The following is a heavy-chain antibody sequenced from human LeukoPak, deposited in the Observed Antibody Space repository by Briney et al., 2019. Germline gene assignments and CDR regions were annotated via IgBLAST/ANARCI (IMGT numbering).Heavy chain of an antibody. V-gene: IGHV3-30*02. Sequence: GGSLGLSCAASGFTFSSYGMHWVRQAPGKGLEWVAFIRYDGSNKYYADSVKGRFTISRDNSKNTLYLQMNSRRAEDTAVYYCAKAGSSWYSAFDIWGQGTMVTVSS. CDR3: AKAGSSWYSAFDI. CDR2: IRYDGSNK. CDR1: GFTFSSYG. J-gene: IGHJ3*02. D-gene: IGHD6-13*01.